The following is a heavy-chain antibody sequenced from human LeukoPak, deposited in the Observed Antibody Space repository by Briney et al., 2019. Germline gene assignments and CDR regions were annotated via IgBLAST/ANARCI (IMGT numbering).Heavy chain of an antibody. CDR3: ARPAGGSYMGAFDI. Sequence: SETLSLTCTVSGGSISSSSYYWGWIRQPPGKGLEWIGSIFYSGSTYYNPSLKSRVTISVDTSKNQFSLKLSSVTAADTAVYYCARPAGGSYMGAFDIWGQGTMVTVSS. CDR2: IFYSGST. J-gene: IGHJ3*02. V-gene: IGHV4-39*07. D-gene: IGHD1-26*01. CDR1: GGSISSSSYY.